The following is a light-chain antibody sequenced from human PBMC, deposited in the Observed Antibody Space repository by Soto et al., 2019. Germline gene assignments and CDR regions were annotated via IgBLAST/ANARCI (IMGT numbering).Light chain of an antibody. CDR3: EQYGSSPRT. J-gene: IGKJ1*01. Sequence: EILLTQSPYTLSLSPGERATLSCRSSQTVNNNYVAWYKQKPGQAPRLLIFRASNKATGIPDRFSGSGSGTEFILTISGLEPEDFAVYYCEQYGSSPRTFGQGTKVDI. CDR2: RAS. CDR1: QTVNNNY. V-gene: IGKV3-20*01.